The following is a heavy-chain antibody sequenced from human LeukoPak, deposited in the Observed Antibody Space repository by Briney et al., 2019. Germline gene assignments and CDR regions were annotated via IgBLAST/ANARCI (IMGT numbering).Heavy chain of an antibody. CDR2: INPHSGGT. Sequence: ASVKVSCKASGYPFTDFYLHWVRQAPGQGLEWMGWINPHSGGTNYAQKFQGRVTMTRDTSISTAYMELSRLRSDDTAVYYCARGPLSATQWLLFDYWGQGTLVTVSS. D-gene: IGHD3-22*01. V-gene: IGHV1-2*02. CDR3: ARGPLSATQWLLFDY. J-gene: IGHJ4*02. CDR1: GYPFTDFY.